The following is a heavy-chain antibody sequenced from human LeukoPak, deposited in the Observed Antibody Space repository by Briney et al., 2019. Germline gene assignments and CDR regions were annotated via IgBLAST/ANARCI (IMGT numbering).Heavy chain of an antibody. Sequence: PSETLSLTCTVSGGSISSYFWIWIRQPPGKGLEWIGYIYYSGSTNYNPSLKSRVTISVDTSKNQFSLRLSSVTAADTAVYYCARENDYGGNSNAFDIWGQGTMVTVSS. D-gene: IGHD4-23*01. J-gene: IGHJ3*02. V-gene: IGHV4-59*12. CDR3: ARENDYGGNSNAFDI. CDR2: IYYSGST. CDR1: GGSISSYF.